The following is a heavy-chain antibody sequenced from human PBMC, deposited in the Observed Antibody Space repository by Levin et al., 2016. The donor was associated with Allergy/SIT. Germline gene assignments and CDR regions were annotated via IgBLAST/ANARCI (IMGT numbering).Heavy chain of an antibody. V-gene: IGHV4-31*03. CDR2: IYYRGST. J-gene: IGHJ3*02. CDR3: TRTATTSSAFDI. Sequence: SETLSLTCTVSGGSISSGGYYWSWIRQHPGKGLEWIGYIYYRGSTFYSPSLKSRVTISVDTSKNQFSLKLSSVTAADTAVYYCTRTATTSSAFDIWGQGTMVTVSS. CDR1: GGSISSGGYY. D-gene: IGHD1/OR15-1a*01.